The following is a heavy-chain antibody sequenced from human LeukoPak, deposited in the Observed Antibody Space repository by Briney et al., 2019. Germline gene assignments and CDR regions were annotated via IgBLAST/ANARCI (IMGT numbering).Heavy chain of an antibody. CDR3: AKDRRYGSGWSRDDY. CDR2: ISGSGGST. J-gene: IGHJ4*02. D-gene: IGHD6-19*01. Sequence: GGSLRLSCAASGFTFSSYAMSWVRQAPGKGLEWVSAISGSGGSTYYADPVKGRFTISRDNSKNTLYLQMNSLRAEDTAVYYCAKDRRYGSGWSRDDYWGQGTLVTVSS. CDR1: GFTFSSYA. V-gene: IGHV3-23*01.